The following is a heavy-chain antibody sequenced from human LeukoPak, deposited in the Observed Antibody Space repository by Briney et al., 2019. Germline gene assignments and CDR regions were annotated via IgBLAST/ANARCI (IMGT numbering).Heavy chain of an antibody. Sequence: GGSLRLSCAASGFTFDDYAMHWVRQAPGKGLEWVSGISWNSGSIGYADSVKGRFTISRDNAKNSLYLQMNSLRAEDTAVYYCARDLAGYSSSWYSPGYWGQGTLVTVSS. D-gene: IGHD6-13*01. J-gene: IGHJ4*02. CDR1: GFTFDDYA. CDR2: ISWNSGSI. CDR3: ARDLAGYSSSWYSPGY. V-gene: IGHV3-9*01.